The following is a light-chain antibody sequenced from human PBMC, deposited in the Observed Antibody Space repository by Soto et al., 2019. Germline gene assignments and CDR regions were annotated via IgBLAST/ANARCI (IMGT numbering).Light chain of an antibody. CDR3: QQHGSSPPIT. V-gene: IGKV3-20*01. CDR1: QSVSNSF. CDR2: AAS. Sequence: EIVLTQSPGTLSLSPGERATLSCRASQSVSNSFLAWYQQKPGQAPRLLIYAASRRATGIPDRFSGSGSGTDFTLTISRLEPEDFAVYYCQQHGSSPPITFGGGTKVDIK. J-gene: IGKJ4*01.